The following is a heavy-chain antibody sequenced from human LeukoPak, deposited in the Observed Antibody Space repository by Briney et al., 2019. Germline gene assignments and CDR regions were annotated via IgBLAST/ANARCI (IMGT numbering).Heavy chain of an antibody. CDR3: ATLIYYDSSGYYYVGAFDI. V-gene: IGHV1-18*01. J-gene: IGHJ3*02. Sequence: ASVKVSCKASGYTFTSYGIGWVRQAPGQGLEWMGWISAYNGNTNYAQKLQGRVTMTTDTSTSTAYTELRSLRSDDTAVYYCATLIYYDSSGYYYVGAFDIWGQGTMVTVSS. CDR1: GYTFTSYG. CDR2: ISAYNGNT. D-gene: IGHD3-22*01.